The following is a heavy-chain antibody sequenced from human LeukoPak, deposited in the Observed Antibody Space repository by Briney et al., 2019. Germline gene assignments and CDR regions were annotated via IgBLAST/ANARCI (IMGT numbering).Heavy chain of an antibody. CDR1: GGSFSGYY. CDR3: ARDVGRDDAFDI. J-gene: IGHJ3*02. CDR2: INHSGST. D-gene: IGHD2-15*01. V-gene: IGHV4-34*01. Sequence: PSETLSLTCAVYGGSFSGYYWSWIRQPPGKGLEWIGEINHSGSTNYNPSLKSRVTISVDTSKNQFSLKLSSVTAADTAVYYCARDVGRDDAFDIWGQGTMVTVSS.